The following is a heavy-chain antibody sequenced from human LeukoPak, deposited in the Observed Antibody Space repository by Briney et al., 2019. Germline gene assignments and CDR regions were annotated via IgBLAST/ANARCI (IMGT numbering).Heavy chain of an antibody. CDR3: ARDKGIAAAGEIDY. CDR2: ISSSSSTI. Sequence: GGSLRLSCAASGFTFSSYSMNWVRQAPGKGLGWVSYISSSSSTIYYADSVKGRFTISRDNAKNSLYLQMNSLRAEDTAVYYCARDKGIAAAGEIDYWGQGTLVTVSS. J-gene: IGHJ4*02. CDR1: GFTFSSYS. V-gene: IGHV3-48*04. D-gene: IGHD6-13*01.